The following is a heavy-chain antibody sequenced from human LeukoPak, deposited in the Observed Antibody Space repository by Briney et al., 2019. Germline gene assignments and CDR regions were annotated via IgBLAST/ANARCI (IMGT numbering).Heavy chain of an antibody. CDR3: ARWYPSRYAFDI. Sequence: PSETLSLTCAVSGGSISSSNWWSWVRQPPGKGLEWIGEIYHSGSTNYNPSLKSRVTISVDKSKNQFSLKLSSVTAADTAVYHCARWYPSRYAFDIWGQGTMVTVSS. D-gene: IGHD1-14*01. J-gene: IGHJ3*02. V-gene: IGHV4-4*02. CDR2: IYHSGST. CDR1: GGSISSSNW.